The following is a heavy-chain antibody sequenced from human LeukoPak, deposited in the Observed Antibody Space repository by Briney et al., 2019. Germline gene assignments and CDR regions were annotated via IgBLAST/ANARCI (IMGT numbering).Heavy chain of an antibody. CDR1: GFTFSSYA. J-gene: IGHJ5*02. Sequence: PGGSLRLSCAASGFTFSSYAMSWVRQAPGKGLEWVSAISGSGGSTYYADSVKGRFTISRDNSKNTLYLQMNSLRAEDTAVYYCAKSGWDYRCSSTSCLRGNWFDPWGQGTLVTVSS. V-gene: IGHV3-23*01. CDR2: ISGSGGST. D-gene: IGHD2-2*01. CDR3: AKSGWDYRCSSTSCLRGNWFDP.